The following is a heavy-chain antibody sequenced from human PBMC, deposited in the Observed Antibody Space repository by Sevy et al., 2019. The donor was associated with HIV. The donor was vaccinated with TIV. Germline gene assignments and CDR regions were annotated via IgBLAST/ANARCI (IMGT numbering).Heavy chain of an antibody. Sequence: SETVSLTCTVSGGSITSLYWNWIRQPPGKGLEWIANIYYNGHINYNPSLKSRVTFSLDPSKNQFSLRLSSVTAADTAMYYCAGENAWGRGYSWGQGTLVTVSS. CDR3: AGENAWGRGYS. J-gene: IGHJ4*02. D-gene: IGHD1-26*01. V-gene: IGHV4-59*08. CDR2: IYYNGHI. CDR1: GGSITSLY.